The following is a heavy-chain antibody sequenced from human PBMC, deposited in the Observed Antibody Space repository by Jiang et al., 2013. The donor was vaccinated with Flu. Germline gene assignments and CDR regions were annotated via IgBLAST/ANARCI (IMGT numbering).Heavy chain of an antibody. CDR1: GDSVSSNSAT. V-gene: IGHV6-1*01. Sequence: SQTLSLTCAISGDSVSSNSATWYWIRQSPSRGLEWLGRTYYRSKWYRDYAVSVESRIIINPDTSKNQFSLLLNSATPEDTAVYYCGRIRSDSTYYGMDVWGQGTTVTVSS. J-gene: IGHJ6*02. D-gene: IGHD2-15*01. CDR2: TYYRSKWYR. CDR3: GRIRSDSTYYGMDV.